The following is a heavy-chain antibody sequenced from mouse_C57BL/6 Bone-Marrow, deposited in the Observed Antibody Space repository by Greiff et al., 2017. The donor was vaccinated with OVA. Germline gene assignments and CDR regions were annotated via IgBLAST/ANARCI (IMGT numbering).Heavy chain of an antibody. CDR2: INPGSGGT. CDR1: GYAFTNYL. V-gene: IGHV1-54*01. J-gene: IGHJ1*03. D-gene: IGHD1-1*01. Sequence: LQESGAELVRPGTSVKVSCKASGYAFTNYLIEWVKQRPGQGLEWIGVINPGSGGTNYNEKFKGKATLTADKSSSTAYMQLSSLTSEDSAVYFCASRRFSYYYGSSYWYFDVWGTGTTVTVSS. CDR3: ASRRFSYYYGSSYWYFDV.